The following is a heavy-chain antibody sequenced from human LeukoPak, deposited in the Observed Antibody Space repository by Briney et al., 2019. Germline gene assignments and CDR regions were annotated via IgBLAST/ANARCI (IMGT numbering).Heavy chain of an antibody. D-gene: IGHD6-19*01. V-gene: IGHV4-39*01. CDR1: GGSISSSSDY. J-gene: IGHJ3*02. CDR3: ARHKYSSGWPPEGAFDI. CDR2: IYYHENT. Sequence: SGTLSLTCTVSGGSISSSSDYWGWIRQAPGKGLEWIGSIYYHENTYYNSSLKSRVTISVDTSKNQFSLKLSSVTAADTAVYYCARHKYSSGWPPEGAFDIWGQGTMVTVSS.